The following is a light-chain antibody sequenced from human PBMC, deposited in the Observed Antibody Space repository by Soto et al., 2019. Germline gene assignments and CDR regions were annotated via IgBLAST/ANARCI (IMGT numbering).Light chain of an antibody. CDR2: DAS. CDR1: QSVSSY. CDR3: HQRSNWPIT. Sequence: EIVLTQSPATLSLSPGERATLSCRASQSVSSYLAWYQQKPGQAPRLLIYDASNRATGIPARFSGSGSGTDFTLTISSLEPEDFAIYYCHQRSNWPITFGQGTRLDMK. J-gene: IGKJ5*01. V-gene: IGKV3-11*01.